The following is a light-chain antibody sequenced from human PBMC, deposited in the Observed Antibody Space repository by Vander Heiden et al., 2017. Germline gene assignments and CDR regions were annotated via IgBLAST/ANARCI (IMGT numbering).Light chain of an antibody. Sequence: VIWITPSPSLLSASTGDRVTISCRVSQSISSYLAWYQQKPGKAPGLLIYAASTLQSGVPSRFSGSGPGTDFTLTISCLQSEDFATYYCQQYYSFPQTFGQGTKVEIK. CDR1: QSISSY. V-gene: IGKV1D-8*01. CDR2: AAS. J-gene: IGKJ1*01. CDR3: QQYYSFPQT.